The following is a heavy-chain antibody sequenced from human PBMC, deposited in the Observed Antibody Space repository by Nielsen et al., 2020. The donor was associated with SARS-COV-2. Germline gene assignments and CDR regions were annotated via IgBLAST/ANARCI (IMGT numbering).Heavy chain of an antibody. CDR1: GGTFSGYY. V-gene: IGHV4-34*01. CDR2: INHSGST. Sequence: SETLSLTCAVYGGTFSGYYWSWIRQPPGKGLEWIGEINHSGSTNYNPSLKSRVTISVDTSKNQFSLKLSSVTAADTAVYYCARGRSPRSQNWNQSNQRYYYYYMDVWGKGTTVTVSS. CDR3: ARGRSPRSQNWNQSNQRYYYYYMDV. D-gene: IGHD1-1*01. J-gene: IGHJ6*03.